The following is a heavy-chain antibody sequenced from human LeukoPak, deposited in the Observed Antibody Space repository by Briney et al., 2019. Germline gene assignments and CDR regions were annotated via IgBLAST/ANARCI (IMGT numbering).Heavy chain of an antibody. Sequence: GASVKVSCKASGYTFTSYDINWVRQATGQGLEWMGWINPNSGGTNYAQKFQGRVTMTRDTSVSTAYMELSRLRSDDTAVYYYARGISITMIVVVPEYYMDVWGKGTTVTVSS. J-gene: IGHJ6*03. CDR1: GYTFTSYD. D-gene: IGHD3-22*01. CDR3: ARGISITMIVVVPEYYMDV. CDR2: INPNSGGT. V-gene: IGHV1-2*02.